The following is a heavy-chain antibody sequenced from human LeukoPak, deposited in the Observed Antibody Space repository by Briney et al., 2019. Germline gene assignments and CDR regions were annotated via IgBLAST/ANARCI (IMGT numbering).Heavy chain of an antibody. J-gene: IGHJ4*02. Sequence: PSETLSLTCAVSGGSISSYRWSWIRQPPGKGLEWIGYIYYSGSTNYNPSLKSRVTISVHTAKNEFALELRSVTAADTAVYCCARHSNGYYYVGYWGQGPRVSVSS. CDR2: IYYSGST. D-gene: IGHD6-13*01. CDR1: GGSISSYR. V-gene: IGHV4-59*08. CDR3: ARHSNGYYYVGY.